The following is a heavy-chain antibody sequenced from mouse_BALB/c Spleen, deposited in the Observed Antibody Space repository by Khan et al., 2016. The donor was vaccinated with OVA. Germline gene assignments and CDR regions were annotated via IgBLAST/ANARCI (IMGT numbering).Heavy chain of an antibody. D-gene: IGHD2-14*01. J-gene: IGHJ4*01. Sequence: QIQLVQSGPELKKPGETVRISCKASGHTFTTAGIQWVPKMPGKGLKWIGWINTHSGVPKYAEDFKGRFAFSLEISVNTAYLQITNLKNDAASTCICSRGEAAYYKYDGRARENWGQGTTVTVSS. CDR2: INTHSGVP. V-gene: IGHV9-4*02. CDR3: SRGEAAYYKYDGRAREN. CDR1: GHTFTTAG.